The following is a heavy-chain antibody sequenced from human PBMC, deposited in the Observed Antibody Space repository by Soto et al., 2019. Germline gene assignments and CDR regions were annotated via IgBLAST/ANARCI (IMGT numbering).Heavy chain of an antibody. CDR1: GFTFSSYA. Sequence: GGSLRLSCAASGFTFSSYAMSWVRQAPGKGLEWVSVISGNGGSTFYADSVKGRSTISRDNSKNTLHLQMNSLRAEDTAVYYCAKEWGDCHSTDNCFLLAHYWGQGTLVTVSS. V-gene: IGHV3-23*01. D-gene: IGHD2-2*01. J-gene: IGHJ4*02. CDR3: AKEWGDCHSTDNCFLLAHY. CDR2: ISGNGGST.